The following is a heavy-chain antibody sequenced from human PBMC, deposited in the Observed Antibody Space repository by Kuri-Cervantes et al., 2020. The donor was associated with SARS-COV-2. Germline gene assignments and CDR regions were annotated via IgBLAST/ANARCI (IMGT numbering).Heavy chain of an antibody. Sequence: SGPTLVKPTQTRTLTCYFSGFSRSTSGVGVGWIRQLPGKAREWLALLYWDEDKRYSPSLKNRLSVTKVTSKNQVVLTMTNMDPVDTATYYCAHMSKETIFGLVILWGPFDYWGQGTLVTVSS. CDR3: AHMSKETIFGLVILWGPFDY. CDR2: LYWDEDK. CDR1: GFSRSTSGVG. D-gene: IGHD3-3*01. V-gene: IGHV2-5*02. J-gene: IGHJ4*02.